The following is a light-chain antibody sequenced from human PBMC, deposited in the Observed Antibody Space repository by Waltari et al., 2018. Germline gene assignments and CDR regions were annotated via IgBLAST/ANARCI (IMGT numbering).Light chain of an antibody. CDR3: QQRRTWPSIT. J-gene: IGKJ5*01. CDR2: DAS. V-gene: IGKV3-11*01. CDR1: QSVGVN. Sequence: EIVLTQSPATLSLSPGQRGTISCRASQSVGVNLAWYQQKPGQAPRLLIYDASNRATGIPARFSGSGSGTDFTLTISSLEPEDFAVYYCQQRRTWPSITFGQGTRLEI.